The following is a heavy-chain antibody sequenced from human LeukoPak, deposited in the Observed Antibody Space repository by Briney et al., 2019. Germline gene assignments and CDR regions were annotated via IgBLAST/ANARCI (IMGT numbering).Heavy chain of an antibody. J-gene: IGHJ4*02. CDR2: INPNNGGT. D-gene: IGHD3-22*01. Sequence: ASVKVSCKASGYTFTGYYIHWVRQAPGQGLEGIGWINPNNGGTNSAQKFQDRVTMTRDTSISTAYMELSRLTSDDTAVYYCARDQNFHGSGGYYGIDWWGQGTLVTVSS. CDR1: GYTFTGYY. CDR3: ARDQNFHGSGGYYGIDW. V-gene: IGHV1-2*02.